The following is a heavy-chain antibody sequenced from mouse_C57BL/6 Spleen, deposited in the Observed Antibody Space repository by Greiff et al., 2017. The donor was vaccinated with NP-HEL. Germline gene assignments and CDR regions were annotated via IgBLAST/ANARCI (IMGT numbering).Heavy chain of an antibody. Sequence: EVQRVESVAELVRPGASVKLSCTASGFNIKNTYMHWVKQRPEQGLEWIGRIDPANGNTKYAPKFQGKATITADTSSNTAYLQLSSLTSEDTAIYYCARSGGYGSSYVGFAYWGQGTLVTVSA. CDR1: GFNIKNTY. V-gene: IGHV14-3*01. CDR2: IDPANGNT. D-gene: IGHD1-1*01. J-gene: IGHJ3*01. CDR3: ARSGGYGSSYVGFAY.